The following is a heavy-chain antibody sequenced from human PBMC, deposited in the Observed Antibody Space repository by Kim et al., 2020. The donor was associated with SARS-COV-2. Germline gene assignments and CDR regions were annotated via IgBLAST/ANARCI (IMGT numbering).Heavy chain of an antibody. CDR3: TTDSPMGGELDY. CDR1: GFTFSNAW. CDR2: IKSKTDGGTT. V-gene: IGHV3-15*01. J-gene: IGHJ4*02. D-gene: IGHD3-16*01. Sequence: GGSLRLSCAASGFTFSNAWMSWVRQAPGKGLEWVGRIKSKTDGGTTDYAAPGKGRFTISRGDSKNTLKLQMNRLKTEDTAVYYCTTDSPMGGELDYWGQGTLVTVSS.